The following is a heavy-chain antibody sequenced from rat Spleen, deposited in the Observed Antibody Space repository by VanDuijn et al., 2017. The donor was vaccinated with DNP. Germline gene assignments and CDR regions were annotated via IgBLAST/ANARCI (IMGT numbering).Heavy chain of an antibody. Sequence: EVQLVESGGGLVQPGMSMKLSCVASGFTFSSFPMAWVRQAPTQGLEWVATISSSGGNIYFRDSVKGRFTISRDTTKSTLYLQMNSLRSEETATYYGARHADTGIGTVFDYWGQGVMVTVSS. D-gene: IGHD1-11*01. CDR2: ISSSGGNI. CDR1: GFTFSSFP. V-gene: IGHV5-46*01. J-gene: IGHJ2*01. CDR3: ARHADTGIGTVFDY.